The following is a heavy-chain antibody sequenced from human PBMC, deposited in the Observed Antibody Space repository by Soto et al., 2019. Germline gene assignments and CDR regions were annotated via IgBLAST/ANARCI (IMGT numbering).Heavy chain of an antibody. CDR3: ARESHDILTGPPWVWYFDL. J-gene: IGHJ2*01. Sequence: QVQLQQWGAGPLRPLETLSLTCGVSGGSFSGYYWAWIRQSPGKGLEWIGEINDRGSINYNPSLKRRVSISVDTPKNHYSLKLRSVTAADTAVYYCARESHDILTGPPWVWYFDLWGRGTLVTVSS. D-gene: IGHD3-9*01. V-gene: IGHV4-34*01. CDR1: GGSFSGYY. CDR2: INDRGSI.